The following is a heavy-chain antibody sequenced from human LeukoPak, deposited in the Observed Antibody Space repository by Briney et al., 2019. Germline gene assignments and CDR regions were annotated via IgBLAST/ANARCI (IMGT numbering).Heavy chain of an antibody. CDR1: GFTLSDYW. J-gene: IGHJ3*02. Sequence: PGGSLRLSCAASGFTLSDYWMQWVRQAPGKGLEWVSGISWNSGSIGYADSVKGRFTISRDNAKNSPYLQMNSLRAEDTAVYYCAKRLYDSSGYYYGGDAFDIWGQGTMVTVSS. CDR2: ISWNSGSI. D-gene: IGHD3-22*01. CDR3: AKRLYDSSGYYYGGDAFDI. V-gene: IGHV3-9*01.